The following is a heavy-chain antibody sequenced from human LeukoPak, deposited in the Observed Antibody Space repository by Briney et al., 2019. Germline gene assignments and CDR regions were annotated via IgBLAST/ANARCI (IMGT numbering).Heavy chain of an antibody. CDR3: ARYGQKGRFDY. Sequence: ASVKVSCKASGYTFTSYAMHWVRQAPGQRLEWMGWINAGNGDTKYSQKFQGRVTITRDTSASTAYMELSSLRSEDTAVYYCARYGQKGRFDYWGQGTLVTVSS. CDR2: INAGNGDT. CDR1: GYTFTSYA. D-gene: IGHD3-10*01. J-gene: IGHJ4*02. V-gene: IGHV1-3*01.